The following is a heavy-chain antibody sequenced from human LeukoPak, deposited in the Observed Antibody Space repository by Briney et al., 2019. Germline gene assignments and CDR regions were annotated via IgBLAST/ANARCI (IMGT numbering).Heavy chain of an antibody. CDR1: GFTFSNYW. D-gene: IGHD6-19*01. CDR2: INQDGSEK. J-gene: IGHJ5*02. Sequence: PGGSLRLSCAVSGFTFSNYWMTWVRQAPGKGLEWLANINQDGSEKYYVDSLKGRFTVSRDNAQNSLYLQMNSLRAEDTAVYYCADLAGFAWGQGTLVTVSS. CDR3: ADLAGFA. V-gene: IGHV3-7*01.